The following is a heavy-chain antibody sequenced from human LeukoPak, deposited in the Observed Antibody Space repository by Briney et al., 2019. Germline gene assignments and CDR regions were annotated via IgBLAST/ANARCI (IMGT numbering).Heavy chain of an antibody. D-gene: IGHD3-22*01. V-gene: IGHV4-34*01. Sequence: SETPSLTCAVYGGSFSGYYWSWIRQPPGKGLEWIGEIDHSERTNYNPSLKSRVTISVETSKNQFSLKLSSATAADTAVYYCARVTGYMIEDYFDYWGQGTLVTVSS. CDR2: IDHSERT. CDR3: ARVTGYMIEDYFDY. J-gene: IGHJ4*02. CDR1: GGSFSGYY.